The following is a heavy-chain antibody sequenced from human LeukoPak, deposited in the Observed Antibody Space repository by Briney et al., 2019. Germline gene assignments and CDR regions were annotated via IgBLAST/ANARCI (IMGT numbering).Heavy chain of an antibody. CDR1: GGSISSGGYY. D-gene: IGHD3-3*01. CDR3: ARVRDYDFWSGYYRGVFDY. J-gene: IGHJ4*02. CDR2: IYYSGST. V-gene: IGHV4-31*03. Sequence: PSETLSLTCTVSGGSISSGGYYWSWIRQHPGKGLEWIGYIYYSGSTYYSPSLKSRVTISVDTSKNQFSLKLSSVTAADTAVYYCARVRDYDFWSGYYRGVFDYWGQGTLVTVSS.